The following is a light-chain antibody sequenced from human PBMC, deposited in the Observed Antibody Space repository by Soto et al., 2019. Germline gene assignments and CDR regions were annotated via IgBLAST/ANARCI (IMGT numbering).Light chain of an antibody. V-gene: IGLV3-21*04. CDR1: NIGSKS. J-gene: IGLJ2*01. CDR2: YDS. CDR3: QVWDSSSVV. Sequence: SYELTQPPSVSVAPGKTARITCGGNNIGSKSVHWYQQKPGQAPVLVIYYDSDRPSGIPERFSGSNSENTATLTISRVEAGDEADYYCQVWDSSSVVFGGGTKVTVL.